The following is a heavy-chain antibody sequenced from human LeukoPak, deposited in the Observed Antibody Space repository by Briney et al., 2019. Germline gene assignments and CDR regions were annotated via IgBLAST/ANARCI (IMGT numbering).Heavy chain of an antibody. CDR1: GGSISSGSYY. CDR2: IYTSGST. V-gene: IGHV4-61*02. Sequence: PSQTLSLTCTVSGGSISSGSYYWSWIRQPVGKGLEWIGRIYTSGSTNYNPSLKSRVTISVDTSKNQFSLKLSSVTAADTAVYYCARDQGGKDAFDIWGQGTMVTVSS. CDR3: ARDQGGKDAFDI. J-gene: IGHJ3*02.